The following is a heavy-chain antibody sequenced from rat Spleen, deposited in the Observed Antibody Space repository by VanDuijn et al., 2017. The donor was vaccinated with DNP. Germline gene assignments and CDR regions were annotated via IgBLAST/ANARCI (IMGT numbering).Heavy chain of an antibody. Sequence: EVQLVESGGGLVEPGRSLKLSCVASGFSFRNYYMAWVRQTPTRGLEWVAIISYDGRSTYYGDSVKGRFTISRDNAKTSLYLQMSKLGSEDTAIYYCVTRGDGYDNWFAYWGQGTLVTVSS. V-gene: IGHV5-20*01. CDR1: GFSFRNYY. D-gene: IGHD2-3*01. J-gene: IGHJ3*01. CDR2: ISYDGRST. CDR3: VTRGDGYDNWFAY.